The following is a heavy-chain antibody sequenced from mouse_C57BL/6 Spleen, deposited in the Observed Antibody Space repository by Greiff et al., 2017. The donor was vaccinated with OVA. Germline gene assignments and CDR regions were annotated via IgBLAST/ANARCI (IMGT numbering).Heavy chain of an antibody. CDR3: ARTMIKYWYFDV. Sequence: DVMLVESGGGLVKPGGSLKLSCAASGFTFSDYGMHWVRQAPEKGLEWVAYISSGSSTIYYADTVKGRFTISRDNAKNTLFLQMTSLRSEDTAMYYCARTMIKYWYFDVWGTGTTVTVSS. CDR1: GFTFSDYG. V-gene: IGHV5-17*01. CDR2: ISSGSSTI. J-gene: IGHJ1*03. D-gene: IGHD2-4*01.